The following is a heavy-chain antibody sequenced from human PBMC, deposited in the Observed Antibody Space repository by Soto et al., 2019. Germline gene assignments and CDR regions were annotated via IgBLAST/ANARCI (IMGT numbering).Heavy chain of an antibody. CDR1: GFTFTSYS. Sequence: PGGSLRRSCAASGFTFTSYSMNWVRQAPGKGLEWVSSISITTNYIYYGDSMKGRFTISRDNAKNSLYLEMNSLRAEDTAVYYCARESEDLTSNFDYWGQGTLVTVSS. J-gene: IGHJ4*02. CDR2: ISITTNYI. CDR3: ARESEDLTSNFDY. V-gene: IGHV3-21*06.